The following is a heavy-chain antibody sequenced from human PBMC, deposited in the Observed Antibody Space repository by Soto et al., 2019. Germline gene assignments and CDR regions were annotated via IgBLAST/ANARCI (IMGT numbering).Heavy chain of an antibody. CDR2: IYYSGST. CDR1: GGSVSSGSYY. J-gene: IGHJ4*02. CDR3: ARGFLYNWIAEWDY. V-gene: IGHV4-61*01. Sequence: PSETLSLTCTVSGGSVSSGSYYWSWIRQPPGKGLEWIGYIYYSGSTNYNPSLKSRVTISVDTSKNQFSLKLSSVTAADTAVYYCARGFLYNWIAEWDYWGQGTLVTVS. D-gene: IGHD1-20*01.